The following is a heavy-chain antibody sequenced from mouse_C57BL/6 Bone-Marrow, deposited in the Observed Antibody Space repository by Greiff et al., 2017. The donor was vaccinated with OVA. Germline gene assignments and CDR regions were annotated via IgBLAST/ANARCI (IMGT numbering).Heavy chain of an antibody. V-gene: IGHV1-82*01. Sequence: VKLVESGPELVKPGASVKISCKASGYAFSSSWMNWVKQRPGKGLEWIGRIYPGDGDTNYIGKFKGKATLTADKSSSTAYMQLSSLTSEDSAVYFCARDDDGYPYYYAMDYWGQGTSVTVSS. J-gene: IGHJ4*01. CDR2: IYPGDGDT. CDR1: GYAFSSSW. D-gene: IGHD2-3*01. CDR3: ARDDDGYPYYYAMDY.